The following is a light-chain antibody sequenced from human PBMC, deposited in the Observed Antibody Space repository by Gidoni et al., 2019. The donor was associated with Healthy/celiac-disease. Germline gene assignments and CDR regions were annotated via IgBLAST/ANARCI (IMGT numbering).Light chain of an antibody. CDR3: QVWDSSSDHVV. J-gene: IGLJ2*01. V-gene: IGLV3-21*02. CDR1: NIGSKS. Sequence: SYVLTQPPSVSVAPGQTARITCGGNNIGSKSVHWYQQKPGQAPVLVVYDDSARPPGIPERFSGSNSGNTATLTISRVEAGDEADYYCQVWDSSSDHVVFGGGTKLTVL. CDR2: DDS.